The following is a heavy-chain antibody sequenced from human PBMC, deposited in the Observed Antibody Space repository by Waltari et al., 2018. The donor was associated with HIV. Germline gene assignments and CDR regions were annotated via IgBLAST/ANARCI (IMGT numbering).Heavy chain of an antibody. V-gene: IGHV3-74*01. J-gene: IGHJ6*02. CDR1: GFTFSSYW. CDR2: INSDGSST. CDR3: ASPYRYNYYYDGMDV. D-gene: IGHD1-26*01. Sequence: EVQLVESGGGLVQPGGSLRLSCAASGFTFSSYWMHWVRQAPGKGLVWVSRINSDGSSTSYADSVKGRFTISRDNAKNTLYLQMNSLRAEDTAVYYCASPYRYNYYYDGMDVWGQGTTVTVSS.